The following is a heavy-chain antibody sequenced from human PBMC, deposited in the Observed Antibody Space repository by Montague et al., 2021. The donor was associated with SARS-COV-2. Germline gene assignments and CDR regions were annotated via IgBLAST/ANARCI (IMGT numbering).Heavy chain of an antibody. Sequence: SETLSLTCSVSGVSISSSGYYWGWVRQPPGRGLEWIGSVHYSGGSNYNPSLESRVTMSVDTSKSSFSLRLRSVTAADTAVYYCATYYDILTGYYIDAFDIWGQGTMVTVSS. CDR1: GVSISSSGYY. D-gene: IGHD3-9*01. CDR3: ATYYDILTGYYIDAFDI. CDR2: VHYSGGS. V-gene: IGHV4-39*02. J-gene: IGHJ3*02.